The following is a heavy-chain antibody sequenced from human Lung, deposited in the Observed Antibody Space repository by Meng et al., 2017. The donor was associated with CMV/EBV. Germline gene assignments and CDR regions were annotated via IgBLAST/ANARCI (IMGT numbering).Heavy chain of an antibody. CDR1: GFSFAAYN. Sequence: GESXKISXAASGFSFAAYNIHWVRQAPGKGLEWVTIIKNDGGNDEKYYADSVMGRFTISGDISKNTVYLQMNSLKPEDTAVYYCAKDFKGHFTMDVWGQGTTVTVSS. CDR3: AKDFKGHFTMDV. CDR2: IKNDGGNDEK. V-gene: IGHV3-30*02. J-gene: IGHJ6*02.